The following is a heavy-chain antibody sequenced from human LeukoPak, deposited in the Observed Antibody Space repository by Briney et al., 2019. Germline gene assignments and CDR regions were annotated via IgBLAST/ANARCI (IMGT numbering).Heavy chain of an antibody. CDR2: IYSGGST. Sequence: GGSLRLSCAASGFTVSSYYMSWVRQAPGKGLEWVSVIYSGGSTYYADSVKGRFTISRRNSKNTLYLQMNSQRAEDTAVYYCARDLMSPSYYDILTGYYRGYYYYGMDVWGQGTTVTVSS. D-gene: IGHD3-9*01. CDR1: GFTVSSYY. CDR3: ARDLMSPSYYDILTGYYRGYYYYGMDV. V-gene: IGHV3-53*04. J-gene: IGHJ6*02.